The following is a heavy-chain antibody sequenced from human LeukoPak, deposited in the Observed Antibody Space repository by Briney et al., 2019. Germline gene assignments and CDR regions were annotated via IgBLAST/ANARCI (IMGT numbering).Heavy chain of an antibody. CDR1: GFTFRSYA. Sequence: PGRSLRLSCAASGFTFRSYAIHWIRQAPGKGLEWVSFISYDGSNKYYADSVKGRFTISRDNSKNMLYLQMNSLRADDTAVYYCATQYIGATLCVYWGQGTLVTVSS. CDR3: ATQYIGATLCVY. D-gene: IGHD5-12*01. V-gene: IGHV3-30*04. J-gene: IGHJ4*02. CDR2: ISYDGSNK.